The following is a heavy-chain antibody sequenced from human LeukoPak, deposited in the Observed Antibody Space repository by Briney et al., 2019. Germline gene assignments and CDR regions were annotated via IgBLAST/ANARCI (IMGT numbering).Heavy chain of an antibody. CDR3: AKGLGVGALAQFDY. V-gene: IGHV3-23*01. CDR1: GFTFSNYT. Sequence: GGSLRLSCAASGFTFSNYTMSWVRQAPGKGLEWVSVISGSGGTTYYADSVKGRFTISRDNSKNTLYLQMNSLRVEDTAVYYCAKGLGVGALAQFDYWGQGTLVTVSS. CDR2: ISGSGGTT. D-gene: IGHD1-26*01. J-gene: IGHJ4*02.